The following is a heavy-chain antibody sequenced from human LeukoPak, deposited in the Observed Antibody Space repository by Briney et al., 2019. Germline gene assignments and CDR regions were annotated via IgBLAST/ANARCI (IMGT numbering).Heavy chain of an antibody. CDR3: AKFETRGNTDFDY. CDR1: GFSFSRYS. V-gene: IGHV3-21*01. D-gene: IGHD2/OR15-2a*01. CDR2: ISGNGVYI. Sequence: GGSLRLSCAASGFSFSRYSMNWVRQAPGKGLEWVSSISGNGVYIFYADSVKGRFTISRDNAKNSLYLQMNSLRAEDTAVYYCAKFETRGNTDFDYWGQGTLVTVSS. J-gene: IGHJ4*02.